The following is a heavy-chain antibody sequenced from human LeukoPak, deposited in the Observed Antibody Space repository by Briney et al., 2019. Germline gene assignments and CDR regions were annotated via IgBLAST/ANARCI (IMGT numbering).Heavy chain of an antibody. CDR2: ISYDGSNK. CDR3: ARDSRPAAMASWFDP. CDR1: GFTFSSYS. D-gene: IGHD2-2*01. V-gene: IGHV3-30*03. J-gene: IGHJ5*02. Sequence: PGRSLRLSCAASGFTFSSYSIHWVRQAPGKGLEWVAVISYDGSNKYYADSVKGRFTISRDNSKNTLYLEMNSLRAEDTAVYYCARDSRPAAMASWFDPWGQGTLVTVSS.